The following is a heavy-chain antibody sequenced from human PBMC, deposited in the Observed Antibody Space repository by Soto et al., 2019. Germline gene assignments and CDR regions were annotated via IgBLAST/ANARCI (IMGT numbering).Heavy chain of an antibody. Sequence: QVQLQQWGAGLLKPSETLSLTCAVYDESFSSYYWSWIRQPPGKGLEWIGEIHYSGSTHYTPSLKSRVTISVEKSKNQFSLRLSSVIAADTAVYFCARGGHNIGWYLAHWCQGTLVTVSS. V-gene: IGHV4-34*01. CDR3: ARGGHNIGWYLAH. D-gene: IGHD6-19*01. CDR1: DESFSSYY. CDR2: IHYSGST. J-gene: IGHJ4*02.